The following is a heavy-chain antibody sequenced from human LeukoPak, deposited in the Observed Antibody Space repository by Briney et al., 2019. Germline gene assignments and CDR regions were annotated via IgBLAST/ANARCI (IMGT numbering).Heavy chain of an antibody. Sequence: ASVKVSCKASGYTFTSYGISWVRQAPGQGLEWMGWISAYNGNTNYAQKLQGRITMTTDTSTTTAYMELRSRRSDDTAVYYCARVDCSGGSCYSDFDYWGQGTLVTVSS. V-gene: IGHV1-18*01. D-gene: IGHD2-15*01. CDR1: GYTFTSYG. J-gene: IGHJ4*02. CDR3: ARVDCSGGSCYSDFDY. CDR2: ISAYNGNT.